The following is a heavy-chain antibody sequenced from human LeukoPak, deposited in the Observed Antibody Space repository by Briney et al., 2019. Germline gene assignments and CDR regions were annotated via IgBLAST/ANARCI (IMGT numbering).Heavy chain of an antibody. V-gene: IGHV3-21*01. CDR3: ARDYQLWRAWFDP. J-gene: IGHJ5*02. D-gene: IGHD3-3*02. Sequence: PGGSLRLSCAASRFTFSSYSMSWVRQAPGKGLDWVSSISSGSGYIYYADSVKGRFTISRDNAKNSLYLQMNSLRAEDTAVYYCARDYQLWRAWFDPWGQGTLVTVSS. CDR2: ISSGSGYI. CDR1: RFTFSSYS.